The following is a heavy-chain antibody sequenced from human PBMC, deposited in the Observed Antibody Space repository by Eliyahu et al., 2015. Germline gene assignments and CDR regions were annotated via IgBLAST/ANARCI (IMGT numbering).Heavy chain of an antibody. J-gene: IGHJ4*02. V-gene: IGHV3-23*04. D-gene: IGHD5-24*01. Sequence: EVQLVESGGGLVQPGGSLRLSCAASGFXFSSSAMSWVRQAPGRGLEWVSAISTPGGRTYYADSVKGRFTISRDTSKNTLYLQMNSLRAEDTAVYYCAIPTMPGTGRFDYWGQGTLVTVSS. CDR3: AIPTMPGTGRFDY. CDR1: GFXFSSSA. CDR2: ISTPGGRT.